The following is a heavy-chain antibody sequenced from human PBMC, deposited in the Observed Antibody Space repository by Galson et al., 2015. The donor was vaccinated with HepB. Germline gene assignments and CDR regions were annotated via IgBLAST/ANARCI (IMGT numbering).Heavy chain of an antibody. J-gene: IGHJ6*02. D-gene: IGHD3-22*01. V-gene: IGHV3-73*01. CDR1: GFTFSGSA. CDR3: TSPRITMIVSPNYYYYGMDV. Sequence: SLRLSCAASGFTFSGSAMHWVRQASGKGLEWVGRIRSKANSYATAYAASVKGRFTISRDDSKNTAYLQMNSLKTEDTAVYYCTSPRITMIVSPNYYYYGMDVWGQGTTVTVSS. CDR2: IRSKANSYAT.